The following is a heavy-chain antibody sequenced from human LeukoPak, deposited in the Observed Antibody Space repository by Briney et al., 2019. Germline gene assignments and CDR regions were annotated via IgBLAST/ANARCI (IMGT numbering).Heavy chain of an antibody. Sequence: PSETLSLTXAVYGGSFSGYYWSWMRQPPGKGLEWIGEINHSGSTNYNPSLKSRVTISVDTSKNQFSLKLSSVTAADTAVYYCARESGQQLVSYYFDYWGQGTLVTVSS. J-gene: IGHJ4*02. CDR3: ARESGQQLVSYYFDY. D-gene: IGHD6-13*01. V-gene: IGHV4-34*01. CDR1: GGSFSGYY. CDR2: INHSGST.